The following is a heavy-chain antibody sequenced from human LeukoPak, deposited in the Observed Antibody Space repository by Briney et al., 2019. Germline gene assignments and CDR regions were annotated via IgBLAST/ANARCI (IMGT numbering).Heavy chain of an antibody. J-gene: IGHJ3*02. CDR2: IIPILGIA. Sequence: ASVKVSCKASGGTFSSYAISWVRQAPGQGLEWMGRIIPILGIANYAQKFQGRVTITADKSTSTAYMELSSLRSEDTAVYYCASRGGIAVEEGAFDIWGQGTMVTVSS. V-gene: IGHV1-69*04. CDR3: ASRGGIAVEEGAFDI. D-gene: IGHD6-19*01. CDR1: GGTFSSYA.